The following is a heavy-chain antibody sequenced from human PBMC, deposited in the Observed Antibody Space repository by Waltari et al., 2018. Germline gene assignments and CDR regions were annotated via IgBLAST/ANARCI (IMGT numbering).Heavy chain of an antibody. V-gene: IGHV4-59*01. D-gene: IGHD2-8*01. CDR2: IYYSGPN. Sequence: QVQLQESGPGLVKPSETLSLTCTVSGGSISSYYWAWIRQPPGKGLEWIGNIYYSGPNNYDPSLKRRVTISVETSKNQFSLKLSSVTAADTAVYYCARGLGYCTSNRCFDAFDIWGQGTMVTVSS. J-gene: IGHJ3*02. CDR1: GGSISSYY. CDR3: ARGLGYCTSNRCFDAFDI.